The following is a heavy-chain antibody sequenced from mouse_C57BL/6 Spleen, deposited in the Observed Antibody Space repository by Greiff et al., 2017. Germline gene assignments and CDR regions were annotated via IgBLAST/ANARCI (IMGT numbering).Heavy chain of an antibody. V-gene: IGHV1-61*01. CDR2: IYPSDSAT. CDR1: GYTFTSYW. CDR3: ARRGDYYGSGWFAV. Sequence: VQLQQPGAELVRPGSSVKLSCKASGYTFTSYWMAWVKQRPGQGLEWIGNIYPSDSATHYNQKFKDKATLTVDTSSSTAYMQLSSLTSEDAAVYYCARRGDYYGSGWFAVWGQGTLVTVS. J-gene: IGHJ3*01. D-gene: IGHD1-1*01.